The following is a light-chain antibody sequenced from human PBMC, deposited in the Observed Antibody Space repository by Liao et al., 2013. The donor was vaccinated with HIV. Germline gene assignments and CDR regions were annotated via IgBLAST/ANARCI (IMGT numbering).Light chain of an antibody. V-gene: IGLV3-21*01. CDR1: NIETKS. Sequence: SYELTQPPSVSVAPGETARITCGGNNIETKSVHWYQQKSGQAPVLVIYYDSDRPSGIPERFSGSSSGTTVTLTIRGAQVEDEADYYCYSAADNNRGVFGGGTKLTVL. CDR3: YSAADNNRGV. J-gene: IGLJ3*02. CDR2: YDS.